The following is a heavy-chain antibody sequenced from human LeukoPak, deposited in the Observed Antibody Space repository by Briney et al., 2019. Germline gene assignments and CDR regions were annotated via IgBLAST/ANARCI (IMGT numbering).Heavy chain of an antibody. CDR2: IDTSGST. CDR3: ARDYYDSSGDNWYFDL. J-gene: IGHJ2*01. CDR1: GGSISSYY. V-gene: IGHV4-4*07. Sequence: SETLSLTCTVSGGSISSYYWSWIRQPAAKGLEWIGRIDTSGSTNYNPSLKSRVTMSVDTSKNQFSLKLSSVTAADTAVYYCARDYYDSSGDNWYFDLWGRGTLVTVSS. D-gene: IGHD3-22*01.